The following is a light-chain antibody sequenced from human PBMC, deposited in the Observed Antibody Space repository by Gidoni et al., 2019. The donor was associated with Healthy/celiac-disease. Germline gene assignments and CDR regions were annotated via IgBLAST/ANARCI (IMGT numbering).Light chain of an antibody. J-gene: IGKJ4*01. V-gene: IGKV3-15*01. CDR2: GAS. CDR3: QQYNNWPPLT. Sequence: EIVMTQSPATLSVSPGERATLSCRASQSVSSNLAWYQQKPGQAPRLLIYGASTRATGIPARFSGSGSGTEFTLTISSLQYEDFAVYYCQQYNNWPPLTFAGGTKVEIK. CDR1: QSVSSN.